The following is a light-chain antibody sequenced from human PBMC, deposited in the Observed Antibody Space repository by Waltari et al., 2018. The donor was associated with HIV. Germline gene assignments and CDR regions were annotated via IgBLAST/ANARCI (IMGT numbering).Light chain of an antibody. J-gene: IGKJ4*01. V-gene: IGKV3-11*01. CDR2: DAS. CDR1: QSVWTY. Sequence: EILLQQSPAPLSLPPGEKATLSCRASQSVWTYVAWYQHKPGQAPRLLIYDASYRATGIPARFTGSGSGTDFTLTITSLEPEDFAVYYCEQRYNLLTFGGGTKIEMK. CDR3: EQRYNLLT.